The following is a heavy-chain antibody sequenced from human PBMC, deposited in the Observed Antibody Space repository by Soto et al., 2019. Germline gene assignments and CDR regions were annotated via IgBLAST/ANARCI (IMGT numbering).Heavy chain of an antibody. V-gene: IGHV1-46*01. D-gene: IGHD5-18*01. CDR3: GRDQRRGYRYGMDV. Sequence: ASVKVSCKASGYTFTSYYMHWVRQAPGQGLEWMGIINPSGGSTNYAQKLQGRVTMTTDTSTSTAYMELRSLRSDDTAVYYCGRDQRRGYRYGMDVWGQGTTVTVSS. CDR2: INPSGGST. CDR1: GYTFTSYY. J-gene: IGHJ6*02.